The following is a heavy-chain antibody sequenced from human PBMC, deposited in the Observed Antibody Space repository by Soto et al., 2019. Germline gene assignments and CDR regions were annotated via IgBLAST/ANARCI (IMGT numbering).Heavy chain of an antibody. CDR1: GGTFSSYA. D-gene: IGHD3-16*02. CDR3: ARGSDYVWGSYRYSRAWSFDL. CDR2: IIPIFGTA. J-gene: IGHJ2*01. V-gene: IGHV1-69*01. Sequence: QVQLVQSGAAVKKPGSSVKVSCKASGGTFSSYAISWVRQAPGQGLEWMGGIIPIFGTANYAQKFQGRVTITADESTSTAYMELSSLGSEDTAVYYCARGSDYVWGSYRYSRAWSFDLWGRGTLVTVSS.